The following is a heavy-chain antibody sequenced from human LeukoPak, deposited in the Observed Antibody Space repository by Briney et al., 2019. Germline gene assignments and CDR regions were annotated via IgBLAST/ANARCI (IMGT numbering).Heavy chain of an antibody. J-gene: IGHJ4*02. CDR3: ARDAYSTSSLDY. V-gene: IGHV3-11*04. D-gene: IGHD6-6*01. CDR1: GFTFSDYD. CDR2: ISSSGSTI. Sequence: PGGSLRLSCAVSGFTFSDYDMSWIRQPPGKGLEWVSYISSSGSTIYYADFVKGRFTISRDNAKNSLYLQMNSLRAEDTAVYYCARDAYSTSSLDYWGRGTLVTVSS.